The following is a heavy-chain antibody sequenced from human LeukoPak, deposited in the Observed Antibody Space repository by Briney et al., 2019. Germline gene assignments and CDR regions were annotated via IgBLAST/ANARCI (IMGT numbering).Heavy chain of an antibody. V-gene: IGHV3-7*01. J-gene: IGHJ5*02. CDR2: IKQDGSEE. CDR1: GFTFSSYW. D-gene: IGHD4-17*01. Sequence: GGSLRLSRAASGFTFSSYWMSWVRQAPGKGLEWVASIKQDGSEEYYVDSVKGRFTISRDNAKNSLYLQMNSLRAEDTALYYCARAPGEGWFDPWGQGTLVTVSS. CDR3: ARAPGEGWFDP.